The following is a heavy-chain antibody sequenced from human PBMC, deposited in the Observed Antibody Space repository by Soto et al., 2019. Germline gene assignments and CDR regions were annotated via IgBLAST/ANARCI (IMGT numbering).Heavy chain of an antibody. J-gene: IGHJ5*02. CDR2: INHSGST. CDR1: GGSFSGYY. CDR3: ARLGVVYGSGSYSEFDP. Sequence: QVQLQQWGAGLLKPSETLSLTCAVYGGSFSGYYWSWIRQPPGKGLEWIGEINHSGSTNYNPSLKSRVTISVDTSKNQFSLKLSSVTAADTAVYYCARLGVVYGSGSYSEFDPWGQGTLVTVSS. D-gene: IGHD3-10*01. V-gene: IGHV4-34*01.